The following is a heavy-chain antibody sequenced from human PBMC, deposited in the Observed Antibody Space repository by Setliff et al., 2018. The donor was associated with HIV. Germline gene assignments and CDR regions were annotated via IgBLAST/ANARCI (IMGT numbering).Heavy chain of an antibody. CDR2: IKPDGSEQ. CDR1: GFTFSRFW. Sequence: LSLSCAGSGFTFSRFWMSWVRQAPGKGLEWVANIKPDGSEQYYVDSVKGRFTISRDNAKNSLHLQMHSLGADDTAIYYCASPSPYCTTASCPEYFLHWGQGTLVTVSS. V-gene: IGHV3-7*01. CDR3: ASPSPYCTTASCPEYFLH. J-gene: IGHJ1*01. D-gene: IGHD2-2*01.